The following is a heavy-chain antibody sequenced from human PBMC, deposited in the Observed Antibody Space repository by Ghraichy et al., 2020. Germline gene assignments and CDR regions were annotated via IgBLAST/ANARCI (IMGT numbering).Heavy chain of an antibody. D-gene: IGHD1-26*01. CDR3: ARAVGATGVGAFDV. V-gene: IGHV4-39*01. J-gene: IGHJ3*01. CDR1: GGSISSSTYY. CDR2: IYFSGST. Sequence: SQTLSLTCTVSGGSISSSTYYWGWIRQPPGKGLEWIGSIYFSGSTYYNPSLKSRVPMSVDTSKNQFSLKLRSVTAADTAVYTCARAVGATGVGAFDVWGQGTMVTVSS.